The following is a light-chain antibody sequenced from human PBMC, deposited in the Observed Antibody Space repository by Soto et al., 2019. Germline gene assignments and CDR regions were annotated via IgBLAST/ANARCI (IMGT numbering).Light chain of an antibody. J-gene: IGLJ3*02. CDR2: LEGSGSY. CDR3: ETWDSNIHV. Sequence: QLVLTQSSSASASLGSSVKLTCTLSSGHSSHIIAWHQQQPGKAPRYLMRLEGSGSYNKGSGVPDRFSGSSSGADRYLTVSNLHSEDEADYYCETWDSNIHVFGGVTKLTVL. CDR1: SGHSSHI. V-gene: IGLV4-60*03.